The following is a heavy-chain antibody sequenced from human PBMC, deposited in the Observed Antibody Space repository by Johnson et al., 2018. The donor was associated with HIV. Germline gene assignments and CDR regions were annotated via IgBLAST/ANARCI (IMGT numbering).Heavy chain of an antibody. CDR1: GFTVSSNY. J-gene: IGHJ3*02. V-gene: IGHV3-53*01. CDR2: IYSGDST. D-gene: IGHD6-6*01. CDR3: ARDRGAGSSGAFDI. Sequence: MQLVESGGGLIQPGGSLRLSCAASGFTVSSNYMSWLRQAPGKALEWVSVIYSGDSTYYADSVKGRFTISRDNSKNTLYLQMNSLRAEDTALYYCARDRGAGSSGAFDIWGQGTMVTVSS.